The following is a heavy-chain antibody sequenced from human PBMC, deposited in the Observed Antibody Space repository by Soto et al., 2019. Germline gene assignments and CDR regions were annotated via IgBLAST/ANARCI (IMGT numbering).Heavy chain of an antibody. CDR2: ISAYNGNT. CDR1: GYTFTSYG. D-gene: IGHD5-18*01. J-gene: IGHJ4*02. CDR3: ARDAFTFNYGYLDMIGY. Sequence: ASVKVSCKASGYTFTSYGISWVRQAPGQGLEWMGWISAYNGNTNYAQKLQGRVTMTTDTSTSTAYMELRSLRSDDTAVYYCARDAFTFNYGYLDMIGYWGQGTLVTVSS. V-gene: IGHV1-18*01.